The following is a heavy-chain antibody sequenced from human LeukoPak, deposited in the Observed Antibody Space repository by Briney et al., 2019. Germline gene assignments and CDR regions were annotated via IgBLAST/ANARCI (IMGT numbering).Heavy chain of an antibody. V-gene: IGHV1-46*01. CDR1: GYTFTSYY. CDR3: AGADGFVGAPSGFDY. CDR2: INPSGGST. D-gene: IGHD1-26*01. J-gene: IGHJ4*02. Sequence: ASVKVSCKASGYTFTSYYMHWVRQAPGQGLEWMGIINPSGGSTSYAQKFQGRVTMTRDTSTSTVYMELSSLRSEDTAVYYCAGADGFVGAPSGFDYWGQGTLVTVSS.